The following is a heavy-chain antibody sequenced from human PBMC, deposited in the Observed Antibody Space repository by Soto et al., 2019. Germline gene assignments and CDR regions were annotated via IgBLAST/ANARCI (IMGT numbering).Heavy chain of an antibody. J-gene: IGHJ5*02. V-gene: IGHV5-51*01. D-gene: IGHD6-13*01. CDR1: GYSFTSYW. CDR3: ARLGIAAAGRPGGGWFDP. Sequence: PGESLKISCKGSGYSFTSYWIGWVRQMPGKGLEWMGIIYPGDSDTRYSPSFQGQVTISADKSISTAYLQWSSLKASDTAMYYCARLGIAAAGRPGGGWFDPWGQGTLVTVSS. CDR2: IYPGDSDT.